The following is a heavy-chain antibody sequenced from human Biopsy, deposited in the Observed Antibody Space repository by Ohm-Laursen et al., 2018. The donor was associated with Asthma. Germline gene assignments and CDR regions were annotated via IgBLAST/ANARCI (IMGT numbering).Heavy chain of an antibody. Sequence: SLRLSCAASGFSFSNYGMHWVRQAPGKGLDWVAVISFDGTNRNYTDSVKGRFTISRDNSRNTLHLEMNSLRVEDTAVYFCAKITTDRQKANNWFDPWGQGTLVTVSS. CDR2: ISFDGTNR. J-gene: IGHJ5*02. CDR1: GFSFSNYG. V-gene: IGHV3-30*18. D-gene: IGHD3-22*01. CDR3: AKITTDRQKANNWFDP.